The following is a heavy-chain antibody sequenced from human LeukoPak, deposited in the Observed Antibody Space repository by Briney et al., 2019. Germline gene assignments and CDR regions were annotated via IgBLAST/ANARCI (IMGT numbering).Heavy chain of an antibody. D-gene: IGHD3-22*01. Sequence: GGSLRLSCAASGFTFSSYDMYWVRQAPGRGLEYVSVISNNGDRTYYANSVKDRFTISRDNSKNTLHLQTVSLRAEDTAVYYCARSGDILLGSPYDNRGAWGQGTLVTVSS. V-gene: IGHV3-64*01. CDR3: ARSGDILLGSPYDNRGA. J-gene: IGHJ5*02. CDR1: GFTFSSYD. CDR2: ISNNGDRT.